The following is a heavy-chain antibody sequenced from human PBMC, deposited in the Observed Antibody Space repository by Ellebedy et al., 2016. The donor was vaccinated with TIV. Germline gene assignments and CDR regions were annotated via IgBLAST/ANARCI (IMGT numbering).Heavy chain of an antibody. V-gene: IGHV3-23*01. D-gene: IGHD3-10*01. CDR2: ISGSGGGT. CDR1: GFTFSSYA. CDR3: ARLRYFGSGSYSDY. Sequence: GESLKISCAGSGFTFSSYAMSWVRQAPGRGLEWVSTISGSGGGTYYTDSVKGRFTISRDNSKNTLYLQMNSLRAGDTAIYYCARLRYFGSGSYSDYWGQGTLVTVSS. J-gene: IGHJ4*02.